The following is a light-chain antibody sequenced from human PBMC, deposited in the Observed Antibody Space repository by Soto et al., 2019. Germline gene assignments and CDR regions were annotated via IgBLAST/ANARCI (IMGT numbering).Light chain of an antibody. V-gene: IGKV3-11*01. CDR1: QSVSSY. CDR3: QQRSDWPLP. Sequence: EVALTQSPATLSLSPGERATLSCRASQSVSSYLAWYQQKPGQAPRLLIYDASNRATGIPARFSGSGSGTDFTLTISSLEPEDFAVYYCQQRSDWPLPFGQGSKVESK. J-gene: IGKJ1*01. CDR2: DAS.